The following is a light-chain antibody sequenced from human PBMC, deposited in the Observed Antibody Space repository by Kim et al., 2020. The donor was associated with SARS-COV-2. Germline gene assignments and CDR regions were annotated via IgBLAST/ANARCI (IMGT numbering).Light chain of an antibody. V-gene: IGLV3-19*01. Sequence: SSELTQDPAVSVALGQTVRITCQGDSLRSYYASWYQQKPGQAPVLVIYGKNNRPSGIPDRFSGSSSGNTASLTITGAQAEDEADYYCNSRDSSGNQLFFG. CDR2: GKN. CDR1: SLRSYY. CDR3: NSRDSSGNQLF. J-gene: IGLJ1*01.